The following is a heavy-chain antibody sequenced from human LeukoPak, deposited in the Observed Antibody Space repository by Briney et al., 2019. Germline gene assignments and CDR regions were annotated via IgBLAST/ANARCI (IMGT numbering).Heavy chain of an antibody. CDR1: GGSISSSSYY. J-gene: IGHJ4*02. Sequence: SETLSLTCTVSGGSISSSSYYWGWIRQPPGKGLEWIGSIYYSGSTYYNPSLKSRVTISVDTSKNQFSLKLSSVTAADTAVYYCARTQHIAVAGTQHFDYWGQGTLVTVSS. D-gene: IGHD6-19*01. CDR2: IYYSGST. V-gene: IGHV4-39*07. CDR3: ARTQHIAVAGTQHFDY.